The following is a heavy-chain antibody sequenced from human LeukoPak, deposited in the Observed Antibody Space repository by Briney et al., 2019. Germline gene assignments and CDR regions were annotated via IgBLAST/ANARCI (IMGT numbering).Heavy chain of an antibody. V-gene: IGHV4-34*01. CDR3: ARPQGYCSSTSCYIWGYYFDY. CDR2: INHSGST. CDR1: GGSISSYY. D-gene: IGHD2-2*02. J-gene: IGHJ4*02. Sequence: PSETLSLTCTVSGGSISSYYWSWIRQPPGKGLEWIGEINHSGSTNYNPSLKSRVTISVDTSKNQFSLKLSSVTAADTAVYYCARPQGYCSSTSCYIWGYYFDYWGQGTLVTVSS.